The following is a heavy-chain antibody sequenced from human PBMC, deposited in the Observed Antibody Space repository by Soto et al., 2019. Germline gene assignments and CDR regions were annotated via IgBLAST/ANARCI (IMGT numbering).Heavy chain of an antibody. Sequence: GGSLRLSCAASGFTFSSYGMHWVRQAPGKGLEWVAVISYDGSYKNYADSVKGRFTISRDNSKNTLFLQMNSLRAEDTAMYYCAKHLSSGPRDYGMDVWGQGTTVTVSS. V-gene: IGHV3-30*18. CDR3: AKHLSSGPRDYGMDV. J-gene: IGHJ6*02. D-gene: IGHD6-19*01. CDR1: GFTFSSYG. CDR2: ISYDGSYK.